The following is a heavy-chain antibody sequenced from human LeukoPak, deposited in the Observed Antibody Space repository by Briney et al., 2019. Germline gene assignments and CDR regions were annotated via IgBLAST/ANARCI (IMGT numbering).Heavy chain of an antibody. J-gene: IGHJ5*02. CDR1: GGSFSGYY. CDR2: INHSGST. D-gene: IGHD2-2*01. CDR3: ARQGQYQLRVRHNWFDP. Sequence: SETLSLTCAVYGGSFSGYYWSWIRQPPGKGLEWIGEINHSGSTNYNPSLESRVTISVDTSKNQFSLKLSSVTAADTAVYYCARQGQYQLRVRHNWFDPWGQGTLVTVSS. V-gene: IGHV4-34*01.